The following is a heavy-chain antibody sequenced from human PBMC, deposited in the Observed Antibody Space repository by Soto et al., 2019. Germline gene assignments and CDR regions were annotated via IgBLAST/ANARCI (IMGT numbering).Heavy chain of an antibody. Sequence: LSLSCAASGFTFSSYAMHWVRQAPGKGLEWVAVISYDGSNKYYADSVKGRFTISRDNSKNTLYLQMNSLRAEDTAVYYCARVGQQLTYYYGMDVWGQGTTVTVSS. J-gene: IGHJ6*02. D-gene: IGHD6-13*01. CDR2: ISYDGSNK. CDR3: ARVGQQLTYYYGMDV. V-gene: IGHV3-30-3*01. CDR1: GFTFSSYA.